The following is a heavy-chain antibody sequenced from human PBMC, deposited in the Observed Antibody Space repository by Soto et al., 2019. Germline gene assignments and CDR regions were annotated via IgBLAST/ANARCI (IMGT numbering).Heavy chain of an antibody. CDR2: ISGSGGST. J-gene: IGHJ6*02. D-gene: IGHD1-26*01. CDR3: AKGGIVGAKGYYYGMDV. CDR1: GFTFSSYA. Sequence: VGSLRLSCAASGFTFSSYAMSWVRQAPGKGLEWVSAISGSGGSTYYADSVKGRFTISRDNSKNTLYLQMNSLRAEDTAVYYCAKGGIVGAKGYYYGMDVWGQGTTVTVSS. V-gene: IGHV3-23*01.